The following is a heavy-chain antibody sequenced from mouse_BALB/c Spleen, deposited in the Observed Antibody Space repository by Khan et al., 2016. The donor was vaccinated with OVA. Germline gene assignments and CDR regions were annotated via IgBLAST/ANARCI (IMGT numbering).Heavy chain of an antibody. V-gene: IGHV2-9*02. CDR3: ARYYGNYGWYFDV. D-gene: IGHD2-1*01. Sequence: QVRLKQSGPGLVAPSQSLSITCTVSGFSLTSYGVHWVRQPPGKGLEWLGVIWTGGSTNYNSALMSRLSISKDNSKSQVFLKMNSLQTDDTAMYYCARYYGNYGWYFDVWAQGPRSPSPQ. J-gene: IGHJ1*01. CDR2: IWTGGST. CDR1: GFSLTSYG.